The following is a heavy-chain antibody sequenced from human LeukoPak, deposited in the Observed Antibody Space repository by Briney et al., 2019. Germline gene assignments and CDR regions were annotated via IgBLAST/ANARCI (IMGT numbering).Heavy chain of an antibody. CDR1: GGSISSYY. CDR2: IYYSGST. D-gene: IGHD6-6*01. Sequence: SEALSLTCTVSGGSISSYYWSWIRQPPGKGLEWIGYIYYSGSTNYNPSLKSRVTISVDTSKNQFSLKLSSVTAADTAVYYCARDQFGSSPGNWYFDLWGRDTLVTVSS. CDR3: ARDQFGSSPGNWYFDL. J-gene: IGHJ2*01. V-gene: IGHV4-59*01.